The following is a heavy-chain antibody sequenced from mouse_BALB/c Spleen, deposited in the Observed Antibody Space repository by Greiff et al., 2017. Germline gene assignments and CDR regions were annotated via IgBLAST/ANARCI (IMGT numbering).Heavy chain of an antibody. Sequence: EVLLVESGGRLVQPGGSLKLSCAASGFTFSSYGMSWVRQTPDKRLELVATINSNGGSTYYPDSVKGRFTISRDNAKNTLYLQMSSLKSEDTAMYYGARDNYGSSYVGAMDDWGQGASVTGSS. V-gene: IGHV5-6-3*01. J-gene: IGHJ4*01. CDR1: GFTFSSYG. CDR3: ARDNYGSSYVGAMDD. CDR2: INSNGGST. D-gene: IGHD1-1*01.